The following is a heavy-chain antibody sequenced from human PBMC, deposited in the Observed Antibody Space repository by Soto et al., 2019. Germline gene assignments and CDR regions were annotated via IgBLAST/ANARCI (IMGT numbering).Heavy chain of an antibody. CDR3: ARDNRSGYYFDY. V-gene: IGHV4-30-2*01. CDR2: IYQSGTT. J-gene: IGHJ4*02. D-gene: IGHD3-22*01. Sequence: SETLSLTCTVSGGSISSGGYSWNWIRQPPGKGLEWIGNIYQSGTTDYNPSLKSRVTISVDSSKNQFSLKLSSVTAADTAVYYCARDNRSGYYFDYWGQGTLVTVSS. CDR1: GGSISSGGYS.